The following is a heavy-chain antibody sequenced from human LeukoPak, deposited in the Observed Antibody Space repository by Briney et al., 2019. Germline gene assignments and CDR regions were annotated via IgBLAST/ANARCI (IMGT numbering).Heavy chain of an antibody. Sequence: PGGSLRLSCAASGFTFSSYGMHWVRQAPGKGLEWVAFIRYDGSNKYYADPVKGRFTISRDNSKNTLYLQMNSLRAEVTAVYYCAREGYYDTSGASRAFDIWGQGTMVTVSS. CDR3: AREGYYDTSGASRAFDI. CDR1: GFTFSSYG. CDR2: IRYDGSNK. D-gene: IGHD3-22*01. J-gene: IGHJ3*02. V-gene: IGHV3-30*02.